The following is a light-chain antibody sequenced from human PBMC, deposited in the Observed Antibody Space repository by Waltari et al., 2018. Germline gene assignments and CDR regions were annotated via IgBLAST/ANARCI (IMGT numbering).Light chain of an antibody. J-gene: IGKJ4*01. Sequence: EIVVTQSPATLSVSPGERVTLSCRASQIVGTSLAWYQQKPGQTPRLLIFGAYSRASGVPARFSGSGSGTDFTLAISSLQSEDFAVYYCQQYEDWPRHSFGGGTKVQIE. CDR2: GAY. CDR3: QQYEDWPRHS. V-gene: IGKV3-15*01. CDR1: QIVGTS.